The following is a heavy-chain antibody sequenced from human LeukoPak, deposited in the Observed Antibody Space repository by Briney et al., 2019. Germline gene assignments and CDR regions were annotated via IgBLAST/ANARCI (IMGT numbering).Heavy chain of an antibody. CDR3: ARTGEAAVSPYDY. V-gene: IGHV4-61*08. CDR1: GGSISSGGYY. J-gene: IGHJ4*02. CDR2: IYYSGST. D-gene: IGHD2-21*01. Sequence: PSQTLSLTCTVSGGSISSGGYYWSWIRQPPGKGLEWIGYIYYSGSTNYNPSLKSRITISVDTSKNQFSLKLSSVTAADTAVYYCARTGEAAVSPYDYWGQGTLVTVSS.